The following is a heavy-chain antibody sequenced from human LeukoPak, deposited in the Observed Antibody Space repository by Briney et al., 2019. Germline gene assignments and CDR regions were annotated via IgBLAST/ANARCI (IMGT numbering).Heavy chain of an antibody. D-gene: IGHD5-24*01. V-gene: IGHV3-7*01. CDR2: IKQDGSEK. CDR1: GFTFSSYW. Sequence: PGGSLRLSCAASGFTFSSYWMSWVRQAPGKGLEWVANIKQDGSEKYYVDSVKGRFTISRDNAENSLYLQMNSLRAEDTAVYYCARRRDGYNRGYYFDYWGQGTLVTVSS. CDR3: ARRRDGYNRGYYFDY. J-gene: IGHJ4*02.